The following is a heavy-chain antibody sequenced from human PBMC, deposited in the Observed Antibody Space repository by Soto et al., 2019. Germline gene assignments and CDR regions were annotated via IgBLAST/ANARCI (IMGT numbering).Heavy chain of an antibody. CDR2: ISYDGSNK. J-gene: IGHJ6*02. CDR3: ARDGYSYYGMDV. CDR1: GFTFSNYA. Sequence: PGGSLRLSCAASGFTFSNYAMHWVRQAPGKGLEWVAVISYDGSNKYYADSVKGRFTISRDNSKNTLFLQMNSLSTEDTAVYYCARDGYSYYGMDVWGQGTTVT. V-gene: IGHV3-30*04.